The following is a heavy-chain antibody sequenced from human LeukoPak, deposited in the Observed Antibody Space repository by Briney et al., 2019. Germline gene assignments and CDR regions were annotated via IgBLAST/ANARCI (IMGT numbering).Heavy chain of an antibody. CDR1: GYSFLAHY. J-gene: IGHJ4*02. Sequence: ASVKVSCKTSGYSFLAHYIHWVRQAPGQGLEWMGRINPNSGATVLAQKFQGAVSITRDTSSTTAYMELSRLTSDDTAVYFCARDLYGSLTYGLDSWGQGTLVIVSS. D-gene: IGHD3-10*01. CDR2: INPNSGAT. CDR3: ARDLYGSLTYGLDS. V-gene: IGHV1-2*06.